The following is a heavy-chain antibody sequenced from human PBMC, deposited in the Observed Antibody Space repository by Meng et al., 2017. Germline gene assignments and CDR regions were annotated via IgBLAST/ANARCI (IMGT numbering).Heavy chain of an antibody. D-gene: IGHD4-11*01. V-gene: IGHV3-21*01. Sequence: GESLKISCAASGFTFSSYSMNWVRQAPGKGLEWVSSISSSSSYIYYADSVKGRFTISRDNAKNSLYLQMNSLRAEDTAVYYCARDTDYGMDVWGQGTMVTVS. CDR2: ISSSSSYI. J-gene: IGHJ6*02. CDR1: GFTFSSYS. CDR3: ARDTDYGMDV.